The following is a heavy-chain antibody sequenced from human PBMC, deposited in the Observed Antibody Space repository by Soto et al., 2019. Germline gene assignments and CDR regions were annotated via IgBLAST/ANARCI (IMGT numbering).Heavy chain of an antibody. Sequence: SVKVSCKASGGTFSSYAISWVRQAPGQGLEWMGGIIPIFGTANYAQKFQGRVTITADESTSTAYMELSSLRSEDTAVYYCARVQDYYDSSGPLDYWGQGTLVTVSS. CDR2: IIPIFGTA. D-gene: IGHD3-22*01. CDR3: ARVQDYYDSSGPLDY. CDR1: GGTFSSYA. J-gene: IGHJ4*02. V-gene: IGHV1-69*13.